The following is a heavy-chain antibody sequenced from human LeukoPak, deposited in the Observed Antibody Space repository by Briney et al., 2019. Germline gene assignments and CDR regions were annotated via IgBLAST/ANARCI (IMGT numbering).Heavy chain of an antibody. J-gene: IGHJ6*03. D-gene: IGHD2-2*01. Sequence: ASVKVSCKASGYTFTGYYMHWVRQAPGQGLEWMGGINPNSGGTNYAEKFKGRVTMTRDTSISTAYMELSRLRSDDTAVYYCARDGDCSSTSCPRGYYYYYYMDVWGKGTTVTVSS. CDR2: INPNSGGT. V-gene: IGHV1-2*02. CDR1: GYTFTGYY. CDR3: ARDGDCSSTSCPRGYYYYYYMDV.